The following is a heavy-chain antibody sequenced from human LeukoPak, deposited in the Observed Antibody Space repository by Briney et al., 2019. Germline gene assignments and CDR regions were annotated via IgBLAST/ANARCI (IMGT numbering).Heavy chain of an antibody. CDR1: GFTFSSYS. Sequence: GGSLRLSCAASGFTFSSYSMNWVRQAPGKGREWVSSISSSSSYIYYADSVKGRFTISRDSAKTSLYLQMNSLRAEDTAVYYCAREYYYDSSGYSYWGQGTLVTVSS. J-gene: IGHJ4*02. CDR2: ISSSSSYI. CDR3: AREYYYDSSGYSY. V-gene: IGHV3-21*01. D-gene: IGHD3-22*01.